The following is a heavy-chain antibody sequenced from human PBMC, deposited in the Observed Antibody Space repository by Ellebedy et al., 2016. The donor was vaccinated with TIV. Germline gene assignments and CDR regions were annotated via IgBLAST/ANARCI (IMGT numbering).Heavy chain of an antibody. V-gene: IGHV3-23*01. Sequence: GGSLRLSCAASGFTFSSYAMSWVRQAPGKGLEWVSAISGSGGSTYYADSVKGRFTISRDNSKNTLYLQMNSLRAEDTAVYYCVHYDSSGYGGAFDIWGQGTMVTVSS. CDR1: GFTFSSYA. CDR3: VHYDSSGYGGAFDI. D-gene: IGHD3-22*01. J-gene: IGHJ3*02. CDR2: ISGSGGST.